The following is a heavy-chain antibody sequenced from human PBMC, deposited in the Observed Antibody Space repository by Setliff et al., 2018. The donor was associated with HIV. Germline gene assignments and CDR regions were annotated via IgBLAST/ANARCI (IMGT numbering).Heavy chain of an antibody. D-gene: IGHD3-3*02. Sequence: ASVKVSCKASGYTFTSYGISWVRQAPGQGLEWMGWISAYNGNTNYAQKLQGRVTMTRDTSISTAYMELSSLRSDDTAVYYCARGTAPRPASVLEFLEWLFPNWFDPWGQGTLVTVS. V-gene: IGHV1-18*01. CDR2: ISAYNGNT. J-gene: IGHJ5*02. CDR3: ARGTAPRPASVLEFLEWLFPNWFDP. CDR1: GYTFTSYG.